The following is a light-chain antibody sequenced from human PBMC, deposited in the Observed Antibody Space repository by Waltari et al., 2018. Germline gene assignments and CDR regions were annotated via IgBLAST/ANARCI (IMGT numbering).Light chain of an antibody. J-gene: IGLJ1*01. V-gene: IGLV3-19*01. Sequence: SSELSQDPTVSVALGQAVNITCQGDSLRRYFVSWYQQKPGQAPVLVSYGQNKRPSGVPDRFPGSRSGKTASLTIAGAEAADEADYYCYSRNSDDFTYVFGTGTKLTVL. CDR2: GQN. CDR3: YSRNSDDFTYV. CDR1: SLRRYF.